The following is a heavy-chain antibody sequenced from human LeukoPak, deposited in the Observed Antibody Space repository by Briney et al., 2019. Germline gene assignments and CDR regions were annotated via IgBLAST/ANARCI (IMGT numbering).Heavy chain of an antibody. CDR1: GFTFSSYA. CDR2: ISGSGGST. V-gene: IGHV3-23*01. CDR3: AKEVGATEVSDY. D-gene: IGHD1-26*01. J-gene: IGHJ4*02. Sequence: GGSLRLSCAASGFTFSSYAMNWVRQAPGKGLEWVSAISGSGGSTYYADSVKGRFTISRDNSKNTLYLQMNSLRAEGTAVYYCAKEVGATEVSDYWGQGTLVTVSS.